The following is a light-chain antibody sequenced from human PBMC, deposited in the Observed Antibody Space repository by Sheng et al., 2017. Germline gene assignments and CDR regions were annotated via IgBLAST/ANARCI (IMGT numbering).Light chain of an antibody. CDR3: QQSYSTPLT. CDR1: QSISSY. V-gene: IGKV1-39*01. J-gene: IGKJ4*01. CDR2: AAS. Sequence: DIQMTQSPSSLSASVGDRVTITCRASQSISSYLNWYQQKPGKAPKLLIYAASSLQSGVPSRFSGSGSGTDFTLTISSLQPEDFATYYCQQSYSTPLTSVGGTEGGDQ.